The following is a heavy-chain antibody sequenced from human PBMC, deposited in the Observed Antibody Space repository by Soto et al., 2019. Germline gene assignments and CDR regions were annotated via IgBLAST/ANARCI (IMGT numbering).Heavy chain of an antibody. CDR1: GGSINSGGYS. CDR3: ASILTGYYMFHY. CDR2: IYHSGST. V-gene: IGHV4-30-2*05. D-gene: IGHD3-9*01. Sequence: SETLSLTCAVSGGSINSGGYSWSWVRQPPGKGLEWIGYIYHSGSTYYNPSLKSRVTISVDTSKNQFSLKLSSVTAADTAVYYCASILTGYYMFHYWGQGTLVTVSS. J-gene: IGHJ4*02.